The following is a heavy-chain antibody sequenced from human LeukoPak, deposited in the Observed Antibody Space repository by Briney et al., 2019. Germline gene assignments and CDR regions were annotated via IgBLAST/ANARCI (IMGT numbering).Heavy chain of an antibody. J-gene: IGHJ4*02. D-gene: IGHD2-2*02. CDR2: INHSGST. CDR1: GGSFSGYY. CDR3: ARGAIVVVPAAIWGFDY. Sequence: PAETLSLTCAVYGGSFSGYYWSWIRQPTGKGLEWIGEINHSGSTNYNPSLKSRVTISVDTSKNQFSLKLSSVTAADTAVYYCARGAIVVVPAAIWGFDYWGQGTLVTVSS. V-gene: IGHV4-34*01.